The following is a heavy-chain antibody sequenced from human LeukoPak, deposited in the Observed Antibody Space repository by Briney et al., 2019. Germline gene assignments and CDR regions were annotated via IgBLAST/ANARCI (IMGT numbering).Heavy chain of an antibody. J-gene: IGHJ6*02. CDR1: RFTFTSSA. CDR2: IVVGSGNT. Sequence: ASVKVSCKASRFTFTSSAMQWVRQARGQRLEWIGWIVVGSGNTNYAQKFQERVTITRDMSTGTAYMELSSLRSEDTAVYYCAAAVDTASYYGMDVWGQGTTVTVSS. D-gene: IGHD5-18*01. V-gene: IGHV1-58*02. CDR3: AAAVDTASYYGMDV.